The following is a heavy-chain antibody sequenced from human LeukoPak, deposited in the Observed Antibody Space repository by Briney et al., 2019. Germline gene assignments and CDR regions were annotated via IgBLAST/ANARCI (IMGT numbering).Heavy chain of an antibody. J-gene: IGHJ5*02. D-gene: IGHD3-22*01. CDR2: INSDGINT. CDR1: GFTFSNYW. CDR3: ARDLGQYYDTSDNWFDP. Sequence: GGSLRLSCAASGFTFSNYWMHWVRQAPGKGLVWVSRINSDGINTSYADSVKGRFTISRDNAKDTPNLQMNSLRAEDTAVYYCARDLGQYYDTSDNWFDPWGQGTLVTVSS. V-gene: IGHV3-74*01.